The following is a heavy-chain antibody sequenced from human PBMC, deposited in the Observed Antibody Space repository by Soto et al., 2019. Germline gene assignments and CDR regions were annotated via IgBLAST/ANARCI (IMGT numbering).Heavy chain of an antibody. Sequence: GGSLRLSCAASGFTFSSYGMHWVRQAPGKGLEWVAVISYDGSNKYYADSVKGRFTISRDNSKNTLYLQMNSLRAEDTAVYYCAKEMEPYNYYYYGMDVWGQETTVTVSS. J-gene: IGHJ6*02. CDR1: GFTFSSYG. D-gene: IGHD1-1*01. V-gene: IGHV3-30*18. CDR3: AKEMEPYNYYYYGMDV. CDR2: ISYDGSNK.